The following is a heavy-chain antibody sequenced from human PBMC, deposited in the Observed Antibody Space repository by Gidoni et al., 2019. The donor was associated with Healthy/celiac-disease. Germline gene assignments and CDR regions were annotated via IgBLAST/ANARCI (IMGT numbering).Heavy chain of an antibody. CDR1: GSTFLSYA. CDR2: INTNTGNP. Sequence: QVQLVQSGAGLKKPGASGKVSCTASGSTFLSYAMNWVRQAPGQGLEWMGWINTNTGNPTYAQGFTGRFVFSLDTSVSTEYLQISSLKAEDTAVYYCARDGLADSPDNWFDPWGQGTLVTVSS. CDR3: ARDGLADSPDNWFDP. D-gene: IGHD3-9*01. V-gene: IGHV7-4-1*02. J-gene: IGHJ5*02.